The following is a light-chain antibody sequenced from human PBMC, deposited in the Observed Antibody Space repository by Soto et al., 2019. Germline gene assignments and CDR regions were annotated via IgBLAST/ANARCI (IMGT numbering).Light chain of an antibody. J-gene: IGKJ1*01. CDR2: AAS. CDR1: QSISTY. Sequence: DIQMTQSPSSLSASVGDRVTITCRSSQSISTYLNWYQQKQGKAPKLLIYAASTLQSGVPSRFSGSGSGTDFTLTINNLQLDDFAIYYCQQSHSPPRTFGQGTKVEIK. CDR3: QQSHSPPRT. V-gene: IGKV1-39*01.